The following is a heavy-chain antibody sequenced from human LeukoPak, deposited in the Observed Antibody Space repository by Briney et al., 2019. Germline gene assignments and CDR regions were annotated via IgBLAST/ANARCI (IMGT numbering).Heavy chain of an antibody. V-gene: IGHV3-30*18. D-gene: IGHD3-16*01. J-gene: IGHJ5*02. CDR1: GFTFSSYS. CDR2: ISYDGSNK. CDR3: AKDGGTGLDNWFDP. Sequence: GGSLRLSCAASGFTFSSYSMNWVRQAPGKGLEWVAVISYDGSNKYYADSVKGRFTISRDNSKNTLYLQMNSLRAEDTAVYYCAKDGGTGLDNWFDPWGQGTLVTVSS.